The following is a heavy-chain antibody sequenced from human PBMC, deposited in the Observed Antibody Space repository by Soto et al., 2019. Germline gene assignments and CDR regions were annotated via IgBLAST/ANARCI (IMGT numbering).Heavy chain of an antibody. D-gene: IGHD3-10*01. CDR3: ARARITMVRGVTRSINWFDP. V-gene: IGHV4-59*01. CDR1: GGSISSYY. J-gene: IGHJ5*02. CDR2: IYYSGST. Sequence: QVQLQESGPGLVKPSETLSLTCTVSGGSISSYYWSWIRQPPGKGLEWIGYIYYSGSTNYNPSLKRRVTISVDTSKNQFSLKLSSVTAADTAVYYCARARITMVRGVTRSINWFDPWGQGTLVTVSS.